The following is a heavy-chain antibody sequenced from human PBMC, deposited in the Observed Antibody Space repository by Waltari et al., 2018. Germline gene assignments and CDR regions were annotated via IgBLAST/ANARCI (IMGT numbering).Heavy chain of an antibody. Sequence: EVRLVQSGAEVKKPGESLKIYCQASGYTFSDYWIGWVRQMPGKGLEWMGVIYPGDSDTQYSPSFQGQVTISVDKSINTAYLHWSSLKASDTAIYFCARRRGDYSDFNYWGQGTLVTVSS. D-gene: IGHD4-4*01. V-gene: IGHV5-51*01. CDR2: IYPGDSDT. CDR3: ARRRGDYSDFNY. CDR1: GYTFSDYW. J-gene: IGHJ4*02.